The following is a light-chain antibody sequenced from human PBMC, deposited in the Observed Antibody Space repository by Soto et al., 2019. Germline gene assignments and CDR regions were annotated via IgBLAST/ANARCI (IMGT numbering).Light chain of an antibody. CDR3: CSYAGITTYYV. CDR1: SSDVGSYNL. CDR2: GGT. V-gene: IGLV2-23*01. J-gene: IGLJ1*01. Sequence: QSALTQPASVSGSPGQSITISCTGTSSDVGSYNLVSWYQQHQGEAPKLMIYGGTKRPSGVSNRFSGSKSGNTASLTISGLQAEDEADYYCCSYAGITTYYVFGTGTKLTVL.